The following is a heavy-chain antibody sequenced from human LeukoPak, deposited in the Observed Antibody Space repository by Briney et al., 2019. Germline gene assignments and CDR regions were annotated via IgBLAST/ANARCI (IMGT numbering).Heavy chain of an antibody. CDR1: GYTFTSYG. D-gene: IGHD3-22*01. Sequence: VASVKVSCKASGYTFTSYGISWVRQAPGQGLEWMGWISAYNGNTNYAQKLQGRVTMTTDTSTSTAYMELRSLRSDDTAVYYCARGEDYYDSSGYSGWGQGTPVTVSS. CDR2: ISAYNGNT. CDR3: ARGEDYYDSSGYSG. J-gene: IGHJ4*02. V-gene: IGHV1-18*01.